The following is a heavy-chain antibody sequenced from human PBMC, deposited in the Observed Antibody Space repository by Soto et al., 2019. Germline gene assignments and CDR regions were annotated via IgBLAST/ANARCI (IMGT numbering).Heavy chain of an antibody. Sequence: PSETLSLTCIVSGGSIISADSYWCWTRKHPGKGLEWIGYISYSGDTYYNPSRWSRVTISADTSENKLSLTLKTVTAADTAVYFCARDFERSAFAPWGQGTLVTVSS. CDR2: ISYSGDT. CDR3: ARDFERSAFAP. D-gene: IGHD3-9*01. J-gene: IGHJ5*02. V-gene: IGHV4-31*03. CDR1: GGSIISADSY.